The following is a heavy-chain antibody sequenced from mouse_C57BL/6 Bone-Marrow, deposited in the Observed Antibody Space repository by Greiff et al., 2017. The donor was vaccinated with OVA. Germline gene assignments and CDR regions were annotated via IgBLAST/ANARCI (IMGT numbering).Heavy chain of an antibody. CDR2: ISSGSSTI. D-gene: IGHD3-3*01. V-gene: IGHV5-17*01. CDR3: ARRVLGYAMDY. Sequence: DVHLVESGGGLVKPGGSLKLSCAASGFTFSDYGMHWVRQAPEKGLEWVAYISSGSSTIYYADTVKGRFTISRDNAKNTLFLQMTSLRSEDTAMYYCARRVLGYAMDYWGQGTSVTVSS. J-gene: IGHJ4*01. CDR1: GFTFSDYG.